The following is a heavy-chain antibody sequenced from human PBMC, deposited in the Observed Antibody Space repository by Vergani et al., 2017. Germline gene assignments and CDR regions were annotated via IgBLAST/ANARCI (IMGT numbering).Heavy chain of an antibody. CDR3: TRQEWELLFDY. CDR1: GFTFSSYS. CDR2: ISSSSSTI. Sequence: VQLVESGGGLVQPGGSLRLSCAASGFTFSSYSMNWVRQAPGKGLEWVSYISSSSSTIYYADSVKGRFTISRDNAKNSLYLQMNSLRAEDTAVYYCTRQEWELLFDYWGQGTLVTVSS. D-gene: IGHD1-26*01. V-gene: IGHV3-48*04. J-gene: IGHJ4*02.